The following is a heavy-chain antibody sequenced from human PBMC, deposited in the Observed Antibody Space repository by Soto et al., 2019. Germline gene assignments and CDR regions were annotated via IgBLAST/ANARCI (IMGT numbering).Heavy chain of an antibody. D-gene: IGHD6-19*01. CDR1: GFSLSTSGMR. J-gene: IGHJ4*02. V-gene: IGHV2-70*04. Sequence: SGPTLVNPTQTLTLTCTFSGFSLSTSGMRVSWIRQPPGKALEWLARIDWDDDKFYSTSLKTRLTISKDTSKNQVVLTMTNMDPVDTATYYCARIGVAGTGLDYRGQGTLVTVSS. CDR2: IDWDDDK. CDR3: ARIGVAGTGLDY.